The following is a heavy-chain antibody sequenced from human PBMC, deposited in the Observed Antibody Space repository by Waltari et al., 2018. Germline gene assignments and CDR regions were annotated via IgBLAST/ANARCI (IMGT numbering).Heavy chain of an antibody. Sequence: EVQLLESGGGLVQPGGSLRLSWAASGFTFRDSAMSRVLQAPGNGLGWVSAITGSGDSTYYAESLKGRFTVSRDKSKNTLYLQMNSLTVEDTAVYYCAKDWRRSLEYLDWLLFALDDWGQGTLVTVSS. CDR2: ITGSGDST. V-gene: IGHV3-23*01. D-gene: IGHD3-3*02. CDR3: AKDWRRSLEYLDWLLFALDD. J-gene: IGHJ4*02. CDR1: GFTFRDSA.